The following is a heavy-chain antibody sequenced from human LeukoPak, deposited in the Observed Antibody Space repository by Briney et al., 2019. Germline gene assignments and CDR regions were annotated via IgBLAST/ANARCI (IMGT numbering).Heavy chain of an antibody. V-gene: IGHV4-30-2*01. CDR1: GGSVSSGSSY. CDR3: ARAPWYYYDSSGYYYFDY. CDR2: IYHSGST. D-gene: IGHD3-22*01. J-gene: IGHJ4*02. Sequence: SETLSLTCTVSGGSVSSGSSYWSWIRQPPGKGLEWIGYIYHSGSTYYNPSLKSRVTISVDRSKNQFSLKLSSVTAADTAVYYCARAPWYYYDSSGYYYFDYWGQGTLVTVSS.